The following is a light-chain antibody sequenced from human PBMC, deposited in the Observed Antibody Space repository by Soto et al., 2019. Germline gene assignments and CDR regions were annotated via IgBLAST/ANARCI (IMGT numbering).Light chain of an antibody. J-gene: IGKJ1*01. CDR1: QSISSY. CDR2: AAS. Sequence: DIQMTQSPSSLSASVGDRVTITCRASQSISSYLNWYQQKPGKAPKLLISAASSLQSGVPSRFSGSGSGTDFTLTISSLQPEDFATYHCQQSYSTSVTFGQGTKVDIK. CDR3: QQSYSTSVT. V-gene: IGKV1-39*01.